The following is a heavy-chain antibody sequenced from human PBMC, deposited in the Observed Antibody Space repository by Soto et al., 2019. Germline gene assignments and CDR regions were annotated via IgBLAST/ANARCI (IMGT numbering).Heavy chain of an antibody. CDR2: IYYSGST. J-gene: IGHJ3*02. CDR1: GGSISSGGYY. CDR3: ARGDRYSSSYGPFGI. V-gene: IGHV4-31*03. Sequence: SETLSLTCTVSGGSISSGGYYWSWIRQHPGKGLEWIGYIYYSGSTYYNPSLKSRVTISVDTSKNQFSLKLSSVTAADTAVYYCARGDRYSSSYGPFGIWGQGTMVT. D-gene: IGHD6-6*01.